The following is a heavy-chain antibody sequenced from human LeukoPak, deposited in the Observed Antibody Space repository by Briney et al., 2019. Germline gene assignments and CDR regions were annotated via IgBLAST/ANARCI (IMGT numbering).Heavy chain of an antibody. D-gene: IGHD6-13*01. V-gene: IGHV5-51*01. J-gene: IGHJ5*02. CDR2: IYPGDSDT. Sequence: GESLKISCKGSGYSFTSYWIGWVRQMPGKGLKWMGIIYPGDSDTRYSPSFQGQVTISADKSITTAYLQWRSLKASDTAMYYCARRDGSSWYGTNWFDPWGQGTLVTVSS. CDR3: ARRDGSSWYGTNWFDP. CDR1: GYSFTSYW.